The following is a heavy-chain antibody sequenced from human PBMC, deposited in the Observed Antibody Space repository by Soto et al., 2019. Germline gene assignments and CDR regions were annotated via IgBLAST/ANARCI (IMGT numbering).Heavy chain of an antibody. J-gene: IGHJ6*02. V-gene: IGHV1-69*06. D-gene: IGHD2-15*01. CDR2: IIPIFGTA. CDR3: ATTSEYIVVVVAATSPGYYYGMDV. Sequence: SVKVSCKASGGTFSSYAISWVRQAPGQGLEWMGGIIPIFGTANYAQKFQGRVTITADKSTSTAYMELSSLRSEDTAVYYCATTSEYIVVVVAATSPGYYYGMDVWGQGTTVTVSS. CDR1: GGTFSSYA.